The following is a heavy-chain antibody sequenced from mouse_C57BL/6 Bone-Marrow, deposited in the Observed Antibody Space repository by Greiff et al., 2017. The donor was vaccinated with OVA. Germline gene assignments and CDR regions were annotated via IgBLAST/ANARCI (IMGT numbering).Heavy chain of an antibody. V-gene: IGHV1-63*01. J-gene: IGHJ1*03. Sequence: QVQLQQSGAELVRPGTSVKMSCKASGYTFTNYWIGWAKQRPGHGLEWIGDIYPGGGYTNYNEKFKGKATLTADKSSSTAYMQFSSLTSEDSAIYDCARWNWASYWYFDVWGTGTTVTVSS. CDR3: ARWNWASYWYFDV. CDR1: GYTFTNYW. CDR2: IYPGGGYT. D-gene: IGHD4-1*01.